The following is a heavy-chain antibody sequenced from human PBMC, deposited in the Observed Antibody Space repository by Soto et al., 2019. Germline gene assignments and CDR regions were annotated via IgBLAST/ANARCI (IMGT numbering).Heavy chain of an antibody. V-gene: IGHV4-30-2*01. J-gene: IGHJ4*02. CDR3: ARDSGSYGGFDY. CDR1: GGSISSGGYS. CDR2: IYHSGST. D-gene: IGHD1-26*01. Sequence: LSETLSLTCAVSGGSISSGGYSWSWIRQPPGKGLEWIGYIYHSGSTYYNPSLKSRVTISVDRSKNQFSLKLSSVTAADTAVYYCARDSGSYGGFDYWGQGTLVTVSS.